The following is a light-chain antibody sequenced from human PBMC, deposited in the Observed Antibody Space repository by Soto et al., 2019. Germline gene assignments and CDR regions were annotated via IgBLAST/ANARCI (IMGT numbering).Light chain of an antibody. V-gene: IGKV3-20*01. CDR2: GTS. CDR3: QQYGSSPIT. CDR1: QSVSSN. J-gene: IGKJ5*01. Sequence: EIVMTQSPATLSVSPGERATLSCRASQSVSSNLAWYQQKPGQAPRLLIYGTSSRATGIPDRFTGGGSGTDFTLTIGRLQPEDFAVYYCQQYGSSPITFGQGTRLEIK.